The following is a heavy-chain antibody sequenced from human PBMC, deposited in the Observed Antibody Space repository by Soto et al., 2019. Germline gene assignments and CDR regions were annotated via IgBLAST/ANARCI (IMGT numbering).Heavy chain of an antibody. D-gene: IGHD6-13*01. Sequence: QVQLQESGPGLVKPSGTLSLTCAVSGGSISSSNWWSWVRQPPGKGLEWIGEIYHSGSTNYNPSPHRRVTTSVDKSETQFSLMLSSVTAAATAVYSCARVPRAAAGTDWGQGTLVTVSS. V-gene: IGHV4-4*02. CDR3: ARVPRAAAGTD. J-gene: IGHJ4*02. CDR2: IYHSGST. CDR1: GGSISSSNW.